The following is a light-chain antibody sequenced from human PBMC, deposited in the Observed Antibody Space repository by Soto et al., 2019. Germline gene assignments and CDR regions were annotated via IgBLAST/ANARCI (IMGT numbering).Light chain of an antibody. CDR3: QSYDRDTPVI. J-gene: IGLJ2*01. CDR1: AGSVASAY. CDR2: ADN. Sequence: NFMLTQPPSVSESPGKTVTISCTRSAGSVASAYVQWFQQRPGSAPTTVIFADNERPSGVPGRFSGSIDSSSNSASLTISGLQTGDEADYYCQSYDRDTPVIFGGGTKLTVL. V-gene: IGLV6-57*04.